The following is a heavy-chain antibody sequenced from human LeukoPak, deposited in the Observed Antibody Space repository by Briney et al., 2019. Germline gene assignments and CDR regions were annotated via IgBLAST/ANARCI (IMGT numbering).Heavy chain of an antibody. J-gene: IGHJ4*02. V-gene: IGHV1-46*01. D-gene: IGHD6-13*01. CDR1: GYTFTSYY. Sequence: ASVKVSCKTSGYTFTSYYIHWVRQAPGQGLEWMGIINPTAGSTTYAQKFQGRVTMTRDTSTSTVYMELSGLTAEDTAVYYCARDRIAADYWGQGTLVTVSS. CDR2: INPTAGST. CDR3: ARDRIAADY.